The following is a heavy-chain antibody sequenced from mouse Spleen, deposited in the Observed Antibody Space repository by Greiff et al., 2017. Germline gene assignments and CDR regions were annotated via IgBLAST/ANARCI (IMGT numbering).Heavy chain of an antibody. CDR2: INYDGSST. D-gene: IGHD1-1*01. J-gene: IGHJ2*01. CDR3: AREGLGYYGSSSFDY. Sequence: EVMLVESEGGLVQPGSSMKLSCTASGFTFSDYYMAWVRQVPEKGLEWVANINYDGSSTYYLDSLKSRFIISRDNAKNILYLQMSSLKSEDTATYYCAREGLGYYGSSSFDYWGQGTTLTVSS. CDR1: GFTFSDYY. V-gene: IGHV5-16*01.